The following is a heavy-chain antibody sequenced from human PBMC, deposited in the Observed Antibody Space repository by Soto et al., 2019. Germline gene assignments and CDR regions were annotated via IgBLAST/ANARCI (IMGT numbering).Heavy chain of an antibody. D-gene: IGHD2-2*01. CDR2: IWYDGSNK. J-gene: IGHJ4*02. Sequence: QVQLVESGGGVVQPGRSLRLSCAASGFTFSSYGMHWVRQAPGKGLEWVAVIWYDGSNKYYADSVKGRFTISRDNSKNTVYLQMNSRRAEDTAVYYCASSRGGYCSSTSCSVFDYWGQGTLVTVSS. CDR3: ASSRGGYCSSTSCSVFDY. V-gene: IGHV3-33*01. CDR1: GFTFSSYG.